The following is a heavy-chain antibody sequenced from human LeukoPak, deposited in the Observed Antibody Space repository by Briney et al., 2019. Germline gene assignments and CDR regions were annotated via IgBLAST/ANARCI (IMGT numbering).Heavy chain of an antibody. CDR3: ARGYSSPM. D-gene: IGHD6-13*01. V-gene: IGHV3-53*01. J-gene: IGHJ4*02. CDR1: GFTVGYNY. CDR2: IYDGGGT. Sequence: GGSLRLSCAASGFTVGYNYMTRVRQAPGKGLEWVSAIYDGGGTYYADSVKGRFTMSRDNSKSTLYLQMNSLRADDTAVYYCARGYSSPMGGQGIPVTVSS.